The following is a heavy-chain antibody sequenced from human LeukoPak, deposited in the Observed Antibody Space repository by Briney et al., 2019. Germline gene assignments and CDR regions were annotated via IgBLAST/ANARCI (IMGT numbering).Heavy chain of an antibody. CDR2: IIPIFGTA. V-gene: IGHV1-69*01. D-gene: IGHD6-6*01. J-gene: IGHJ4*02. Sequence: EASVKVSCKASGGTFSSYAISWVRQAPGHGLEWMGGIIPIFGTANYAQKFQGRVTITADESTSTAYMELSSLRSEDTAVYYCARAPYSSSSNFDYWGQGTLVTVSS. CDR3: ARAPYSSSSNFDY. CDR1: GGTFSSYA.